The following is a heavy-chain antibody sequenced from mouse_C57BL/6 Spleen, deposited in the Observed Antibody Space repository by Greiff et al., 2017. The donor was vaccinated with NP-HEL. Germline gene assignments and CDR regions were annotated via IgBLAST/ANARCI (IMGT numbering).Heavy chain of an antibody. V-gene: IGHV1-5*01. J-gene: IGHJ3*01. Sequence: VQLQQSGTVLARPGASVNMSCKTSGYTFTSYWMHWVKQRPGQGLEWIGAIYPGNSDTSYNQKFKGKAKLTAVTSASTAYMELSSLTNEDSAVYYCTSPVYYDYDVFAYWGQGTLVTVSA. CDR3: TSPVYYDYDVFAY. D-gene: IGHD2-4*01. CDR1: GYTFTSYW. CDR2: IYPGNSDT.